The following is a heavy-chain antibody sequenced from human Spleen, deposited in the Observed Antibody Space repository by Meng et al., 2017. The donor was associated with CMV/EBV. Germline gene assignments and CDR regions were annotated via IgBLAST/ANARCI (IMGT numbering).Heavy chain of an antibody. CDR1: GFTFSNYW. J-gene: IGHJ4*02. V-gene: IGHV3-74*03. CDR3: ATVSGGRNTPFDN. Sequence: GGTLRLSCAASGFTFSNYWMQWVRQAPGKGLVWVSYINGDESSTTYAVSVKGRFTILRDNAKHTLYLQMYSLRVEDTAVYYCATVSGGRNTPFDNWGQGTLVTVSS. CDR2: INGDESST. D-gene: IGHD6-19*01.